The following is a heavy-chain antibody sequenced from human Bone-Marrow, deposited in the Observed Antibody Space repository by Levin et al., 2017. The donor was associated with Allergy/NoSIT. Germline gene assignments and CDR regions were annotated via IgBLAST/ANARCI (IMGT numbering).Heavy chain of an antibody. J-gene: IGHJ6*02. Sequence: GWSLRLSCAASGFTFDDFAMNWVRQAPGKGLEWVSSISSSSSNIYHADSLKGRFTISRDNAKNSLYLQMKSLRAEDTAVYYCARDRTNGILTNYGMDVWGQGTTVTVSS. CDR1: GFTFDDFA. V-gene: IGHV3-21*04. CDR3: ARDRTNGILTNYGMDV. CDR2: ISSSSSNI. D-gene: IGHD3-9*01.